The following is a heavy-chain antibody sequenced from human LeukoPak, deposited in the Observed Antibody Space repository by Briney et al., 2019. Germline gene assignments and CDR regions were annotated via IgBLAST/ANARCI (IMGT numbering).Heavy chain of an antibody. CDR3: AKNSPPFGYCSSTSCYYFDY. CDR1: GFTFSSYG. V-gene: IGHV3-30*02. D-gene: IGHD2-2*03. CDR2: IRYDGSNK. Sequence: GGSLRLSCAASGFTFSSYGMHWVRQAPGKGLEWVAFIRYDGSNKYYADSVKGRSTISRDNSKNTLYLQMNSLRAEDTAVYYCAKNSPPFGYCSSTSCYYFDYWGQGTLVTVSS. J-gene: IGHJ4*02.